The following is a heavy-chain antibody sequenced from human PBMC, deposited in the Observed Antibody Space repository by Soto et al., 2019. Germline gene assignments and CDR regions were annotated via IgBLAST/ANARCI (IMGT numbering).Heavy chain of an antibody. D-gene: IGHD1-1*01. CDR2: ISSTGSGT. J-gene: IGHJ4*02. CDR3: VRDLHEPLPADVLQVAN. Sequence: EVQLVESGGDLVQPGGSLRLSCAASGFTFSSYEMHWVRQAPGKGLEWISYISSTGSGTHYADSVKGRFTISRDNARNSLSLQMNSLRAEDTAICYCVRDLHEPLPADVLQVANWGQGTQVTVSS. CDR1: GFTFSSYE. V-gene: IGHV3-48*03.